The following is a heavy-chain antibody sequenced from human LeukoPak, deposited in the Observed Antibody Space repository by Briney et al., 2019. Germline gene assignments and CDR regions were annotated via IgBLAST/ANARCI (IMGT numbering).Heavy chain of an antibody. V-gene: IGHV4-34*01. D-gene: IGHD6-13*01. J-gene: IGHJ4*02. Sequence: PSETLSLTCTVSGGSISSYYWSWIRQPPGKGLEWIGEINHSGSTNYNPSLKSRVTISVDTSKNQFSLKLSSVTAADTAVYYCVAAAAGFDYWGQGTLVTVSS. CDR3: VAAAAGFDY. CDR1: GGSISSYY. CDR2: INHSGST.